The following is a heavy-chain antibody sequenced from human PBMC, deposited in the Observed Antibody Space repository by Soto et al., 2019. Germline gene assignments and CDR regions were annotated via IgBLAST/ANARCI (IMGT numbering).Heavy chain of an antibody. Sequence: SETLSLTCTVPGGSISSYYWSWIRQPPGKGLEWIGYIYYSGSTNYNPSLKSRVTISVDTSKNQFSLKLSSVTAADTAVYFCARDGYSRYAFDIRAQGTTVTGSS. V-gene: IGHV4-59*12. CDR1: GGSISSYY. J-gene: IGHJ3*02. D-gene: IGHD4-4*01. CDR2: IYYSGST. CDR3: ARDGYSRYAFDI.